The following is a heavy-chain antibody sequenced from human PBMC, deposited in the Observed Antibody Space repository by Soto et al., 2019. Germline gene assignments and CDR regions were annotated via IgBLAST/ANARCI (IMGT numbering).Heavy chain of an antibody. Sequence: PSETLSLTCTVSDRSIRSGDYYWSWIRQPPGKCLEWIGYIYYSGSTYYNPSLKSRVTISVDTSKNQFSLKLSSVTAADTAVYYCARAATTYYYDSSGYYYPYWGQGTLVTSPQ. CDR1: DRSIRSGDYY. J-gene: IGHJ4*02. CDR2: IYYSGST. D-gene: IGHD3-22*01. V-gene: IGHV4-30-4*01. CDR3: ARAATTYYYDSSGYYYPY.